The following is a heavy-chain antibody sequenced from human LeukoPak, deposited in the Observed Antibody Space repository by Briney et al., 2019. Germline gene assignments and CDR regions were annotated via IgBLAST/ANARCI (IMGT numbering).Heavy chain of an antibody. CDR2: INHSGST. Sequence: SETQSLTCAVYGGSFSGYYWSWIRQPPGKGLEWIGEINHSGSTNYNPSLKSRVTISVDTSKNQFSLKLSSVTAADTAVYYCASLRQRITMVRGVPNTDYWGQGTLVTVSS. V-gene: IGHV4-34*01. D-gene: IGHD3-10*01. CDR1: GGSFSGYY. CDR3: ASLRQRITMVRGVPNTDY. J-gene: IGHJ4*02.